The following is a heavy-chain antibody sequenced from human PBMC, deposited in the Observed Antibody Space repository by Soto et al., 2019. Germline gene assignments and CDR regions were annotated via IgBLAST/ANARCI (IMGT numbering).Heavy chain of an antibody. J-gene: IGHJ4*02. CDR1: GGSINSGDSY. Sequence: QVQLQESGPGLVRPSQTLSLTCTVSGGSINSGDSYWNWIRQHPEKGLEWIGYINYRGNTFYNPSLKSRIIISGDTSKNQFSLKLSSVTAGDTAVYYCARDAPGVAPYWGQGTLVTVSS. V-gene: IGHV4-31*03. D-gene: IGHD2-15*01. CDR2: INYRGNT. CDR3: ARDAPGVAPY.